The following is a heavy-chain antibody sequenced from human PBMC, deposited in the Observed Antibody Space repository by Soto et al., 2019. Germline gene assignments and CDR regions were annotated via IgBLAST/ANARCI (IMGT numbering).Heavy chain of an antibody. CDR2: INPNSGGT. J-gene: IGHJ4*02. CDR1: GYPFTGYY. V-gene: IGHV1-2*02. D-gene: IGHD6-6*01. Sequence: XAVKGSCKASGYPFTGYYMHWVRQAPGQGLEWMGWINPNSGGTNYAQKFQCRVTMTRDTSISTAYMELSRLRSDDTAVYYCARDLSSSPSDSWGQGTLVTVS. CDR3: ARDLSSSPSDS.